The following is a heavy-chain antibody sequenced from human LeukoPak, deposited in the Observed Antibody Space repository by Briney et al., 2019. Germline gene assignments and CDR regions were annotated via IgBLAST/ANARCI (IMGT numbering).Heavy chain of an antibody. CDR3: ARHTSSYYYYMDV. CDR1: GGSISSSSYY. J-gene: IGHJ6*03. Sequence: PSETLSLTCTVSGGSISSSSYYWGWIRQPPGKGLEWIGSIYYSGSTYYNPSLKSRVTISVDTSKNQFSLKLSSVTAADTAVFYGARHTSSYYYYMDVWGKGTTVTVSS. CDR2: IYYSGST. V-gene: IGHV4-39*01. D-gene: IGHD6-6*01.